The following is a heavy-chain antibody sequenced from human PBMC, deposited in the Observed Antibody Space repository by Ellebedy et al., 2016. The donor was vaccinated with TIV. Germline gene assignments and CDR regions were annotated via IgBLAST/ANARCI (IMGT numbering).Heavy chain of an antibody. D-gene: IGHD3-10*02. Sequence: ASVKVSCXASGYTFTYRYLHWVRQAPGQALEWMGWISAYNGNTNYAQKLQGRVTMTTDTSTSTAYMELRSLRSDDTAVYYCARGMLGELLAHRNGMDVWGQGTTVTVSS. CDR1: GYTFTYRY. CDR3: ARGMLGELLAHRNGMDV. CDR2: ISAYNGNT. J-gene: IGHJ6*02. V-gene: IGHV1-18*04.